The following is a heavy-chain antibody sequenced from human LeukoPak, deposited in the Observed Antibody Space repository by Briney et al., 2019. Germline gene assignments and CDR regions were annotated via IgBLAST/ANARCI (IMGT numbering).Heavy chain of an antibody. V-gene: IGHV4-39*07. CDR1: GGSISSSSYY. Sequence: SETLSLTCTVSGGSISSSSYYWGRIRQPPGKGLEWIGSIYYSGSTYYNPSLKSRVTISVDTSKNQFSLKLSSVTAADTAVYYCARDFSGSSSRPFDYWGQGTLVTVSS. D-gene: IGHD1-26*01. J-gene: IGHJ4*02. CDR2: IYYSGST. CDR3: ARDFSGSSSRPFDY.